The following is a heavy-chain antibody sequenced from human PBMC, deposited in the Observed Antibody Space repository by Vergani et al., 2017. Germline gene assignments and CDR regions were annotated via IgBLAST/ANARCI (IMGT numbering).Heavy chain of an antibody. V-gene: IGHV4-39*07. Sequence: QLQLQESGPGLVKPSETLSLTCTVSGGSISSSSYYWGWIRQPPGKGLEWIGSIYYSGSTYYNPSLKSRCTISVDTSKNQFSLKLSSVTAADTAVYYCARGQIQLWPKIDYWGQGTLVTVSS. CDR1: GGSISSSSYY. J-gene: IGHJ4*02. CDR3: ARGQIQLWPKIDY. CDR2: IYYSGST. D-gene: IGHD5-18*01.